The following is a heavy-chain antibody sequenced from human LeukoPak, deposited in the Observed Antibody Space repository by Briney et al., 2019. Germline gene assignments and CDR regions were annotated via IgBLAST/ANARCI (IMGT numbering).Heavy chain of an antibody. CDR3: ARLAVAVAAGFDY. CDR2: INPNSGGT. J-gene: IGHJ4*02. CDR1: GYTFTGYY. V-gene: IGHV1-2*06. D-gene: IGHD6-19*01. Sequence: ASVKVSCKASGYTFTGYYTHWVRQAPGQGLEWMGRINPNSGGTNYAQKFQGRVTMTRDTSISTAYMELSRLRSDDTAVYYCARLAVAVAAGFDYWGQGTLVTVSS.